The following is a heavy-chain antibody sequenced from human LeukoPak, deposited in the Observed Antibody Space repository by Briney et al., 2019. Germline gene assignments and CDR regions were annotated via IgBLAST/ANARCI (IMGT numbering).Heavy chain of an antibody. CDR3: ARDRVREMATAREAFDI. D-gene: IGHD5-24*01. Sequence: ASVKVSCKASGYTFTGYYMHWVRQAPGQGLEWMGRINPNSGGTNYAQKFQGRVTMTRDTSISTAYMELSRLRSDDTAVYYCARDRVREMATAREAFDIWGQGTMVTVSS. CDR1: GYTFTGYY. CDR2: INPNSGGT. J-gene: IGHJ3*02. V-gene: IGHV1-2*06.